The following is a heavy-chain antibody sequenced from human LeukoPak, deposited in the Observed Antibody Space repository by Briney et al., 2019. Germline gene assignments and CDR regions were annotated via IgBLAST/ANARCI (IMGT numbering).Heavy chain of an antibody. V-gene: IGHV1-18*04. J-gene: IGHJ4*02. CDR1: GYTFTSYY. D-gene: IGHD1-26*01. CDR3: ARGLGGSGSYFLTFDY. Sequence: ASVKVSCKASGYTFTSYYMHWVRQAPGQGLEWMGWISAYNGNTKYAQKLQGRVTMTTDTSTSTAYMELRSLRSDDTDVYYCARGLGGSGSYFLTFDYWGQGTLVTVSS. CDR2: ISAYNGNT.